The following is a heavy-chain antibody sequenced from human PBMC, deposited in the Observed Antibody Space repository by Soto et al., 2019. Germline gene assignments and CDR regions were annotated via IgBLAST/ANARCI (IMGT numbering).Heavy chain of an antibody. V-gene: IGHV5-51*01. CDR3: ARSRGYCSGGSCLINYYYYGMDV. D-gene: IGHD2-15*01. CDR2: IYPGDSDT. CDR1: GYSFISYW. J-gene: IGHJ6*02. Sequence: GESLKISCKGSGYSFISYWIGWVRQMPGKGLEWMGIIYPGDSDTRYSPSFQGQVTISADKSISTAYLQWSSLKASDTAMYYCARSRGYCSGGSCLINYYYYGMDVWGQGTTVTVSS.